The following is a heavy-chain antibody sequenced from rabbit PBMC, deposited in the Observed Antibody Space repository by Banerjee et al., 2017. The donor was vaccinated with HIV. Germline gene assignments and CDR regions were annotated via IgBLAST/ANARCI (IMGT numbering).Heavy chain of an antibody. CDR3: ARDLAGNGYYSFNL. CDR1: GFDFSSNA. Sequence: QEQLVESGGGLVQPEGSLTLTCKASGFDFSSNAICWVRQAPGKGPEWIACIYNGDGSTYYASWVNGRFTISKTSSTTVTLQMTSLTAADTATYFCARDLAGNGYYSFNLWGPGTLVTVS. V-gene: IGHV1S47*01. D-gene: IGHD1-1*01. CDR2: IYNGDGST. J-gene: IGHJ4*01.